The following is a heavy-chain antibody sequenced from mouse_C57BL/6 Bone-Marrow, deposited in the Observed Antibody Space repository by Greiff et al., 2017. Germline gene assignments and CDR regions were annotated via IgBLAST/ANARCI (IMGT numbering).Heavy chain of an antibody. V-gene: IGHV1-63*01. D-gene: IGHD2-4*01. CDR2: IYPGGGYT. Sequence: QVQLQPSGAELVRPGTSVKMSCKASGYTFTNYWIGWAKQRPGHGLEWIGDIYPGGGYTNYNEKFKGKATLPADTSSSTADMQFSSLTAEDSAIYYCAIYDDDVGSAMDYWGQGTSVTVSS. CDR3: AIYDDDVGSAMDY. J-gene: IGHJ4*01. CDR1: GYTFTNYW.